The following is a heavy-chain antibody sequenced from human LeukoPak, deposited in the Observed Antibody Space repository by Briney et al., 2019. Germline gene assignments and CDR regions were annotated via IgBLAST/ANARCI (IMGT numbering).Heavy chain of an antibody. Sequence: GASVKVSCKASGFSFTSYDINWVRQAPGQGLEWMGWMNPIKGSTGYARKFRGRVTMTRDTSTSTAYMELWSLTSEDTAVYYCVRDGEGVAISVNFWFDPWGQGTLVTVSS. CDR2: MNPIKGST. V-gene: IGHV1-8*02. CDR3: VRDGEGVAISVNFWFDP. J-gene: IGHJ5*02. CDR1: GFSFTSYD. D-gene: IGHD3-10*01.